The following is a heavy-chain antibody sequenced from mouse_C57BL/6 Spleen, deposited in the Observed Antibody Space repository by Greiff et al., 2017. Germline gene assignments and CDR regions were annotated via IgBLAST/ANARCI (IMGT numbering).Heavy chain of an antibody. CDR3: ARQLRPTDYAMDY. CDR1: GYTFTSYW. V-gene: IGHV1-69*01. J-gene: IGHJ4*01. Sequence: QVQLKEPGAELVMPGASVKLSCKASGYTFTSYWMHWVKQRPGQGLEWIGEIDPSDSYTNYNQKFKGKSTLTVDKSSSTAYMQLISLTSEDSAVYYCARQLRPTDYAMDYWGQGTSVTVSS. CDR2: IDPSDSYT. D-gene: IGHD3-2*02.